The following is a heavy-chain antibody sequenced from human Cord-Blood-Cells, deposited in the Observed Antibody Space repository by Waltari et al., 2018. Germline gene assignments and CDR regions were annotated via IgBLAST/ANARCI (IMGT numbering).Heavy chain of an antibody. V-gene: IGHV1-69*06. CDR1: GGTFSSYA. CDR3: ARWGLRIFGVVRGFDY. J-gene: IGHJ4*02. CDR2: IIPIFGTA. D-gene: IGHD3-3*01. Sequence: QVQLVQSGAEVKKPGSSVKVSCKASGGTFSSYAICWVRQAPGQGLEWMGGIIPIFGTANYAQKFQGRVTITADKSTSTAYMELSSLRSEDTAVYYCARWGLRIFGVVRGFDYWGQGTLVTVSS.